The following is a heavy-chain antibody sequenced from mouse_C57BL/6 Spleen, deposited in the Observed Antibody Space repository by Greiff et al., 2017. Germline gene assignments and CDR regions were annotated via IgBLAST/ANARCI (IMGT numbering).Heavy chain of an antibody. CDR3: ARHKEGFSI. CDR2: VYPGSGSI. D-gene: IGHD6-2*01. V-gene: IGHV1-62-2*01. CDR1: GYTFTEYT. Sequence: VQLQQSGAELVKPGASVKLSCKASGYTFTEYTIHWVKQRSGQGLEWIGWVYPGSGSIKYNEKFKDKDTLTADKSSSTVYMELSRLTSEASAVYFCARHKEGFSIWGTGTTVTVSS. J-gene: IGHJ1*03.